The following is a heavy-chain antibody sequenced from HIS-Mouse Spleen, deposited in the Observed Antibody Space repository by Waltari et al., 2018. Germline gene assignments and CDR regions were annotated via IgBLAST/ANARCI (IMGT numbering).Heavy chain of an antibody. CDR1: GGSISSCSYY. D-gene: IGHD6-13*01. Sequence: QLQLQESGPGLVKPSETLSLTCTVSGGSISSCSYYRGWIRQPPGKGLEWIGSISYSGSTYYNPSLKSRVTISVDTSKNQFSLKLSSVTAAETAVYYCAREIPYSSSWYDWYFDLWGRGTLVTVSS. J-gene: IGHJ2*01. CDR3: AREIPYSSSWYDWYFDL. V-gene: IGHV4-39*07. CDR2: ISYSGST.